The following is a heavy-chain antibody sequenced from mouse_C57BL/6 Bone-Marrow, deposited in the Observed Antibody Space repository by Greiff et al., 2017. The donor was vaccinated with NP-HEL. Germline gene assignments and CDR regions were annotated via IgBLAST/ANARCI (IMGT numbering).Heavy chain of an antibody. CDR3: ARRGGTPYYYAMDY. J-gene: IGHJ4*01. V-gene: IGHV4-1*01. CDR1: GIAFSRYW. D-gene: IGHD4-1*01. Sequence: EVKLMESGGGLVQPGGSLKLSCAASGIAFSRYWMSWVRRAPGKGLEWIGEINPDSSTINYAPSLKDKFIISRDNAKNTLYLQMSKVRSEDTALYYCARRGGTPYYYAMDYWGQGTSVTVSS. CDR2: INPDSSTI.